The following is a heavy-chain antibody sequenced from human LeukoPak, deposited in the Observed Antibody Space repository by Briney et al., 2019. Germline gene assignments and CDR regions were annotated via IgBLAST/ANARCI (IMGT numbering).Heavy chain of an antibody. V-gene: IGHV3-30*18. Sequence: PGGSLRLSCAASGFTFSSYGMHWVRQAPGKGLEWVAVISFDGRNKYFADSVKGRFTISRDNSKNTLCLQMNSLRAEDTAVYYCAKEKYRGYSYGSGDYWGQGTLVTVSS. D-gene: IGHD5-18*01. CDR2: ISFDGRNK. CDR3: AKEKYRGYSYGSGDY. CDR1: GFTFSSYG. J-gene: IGHJ4*02.